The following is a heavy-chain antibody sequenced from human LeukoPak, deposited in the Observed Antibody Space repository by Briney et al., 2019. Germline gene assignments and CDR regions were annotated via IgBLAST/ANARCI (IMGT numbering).Heavy chain of an antibody. CDR1: GDSVSSNSAA. Sequence: SQTLSLTCAISGDSVSSNSAAWNWIRQSPSRGLEWLGRTYYRSKWYDDYAVSVKSRITINPDTSKNQFSLQLNSVTPEDTAVYYCARAPGVVINYYWYFDLWGRGTLVTVSS. D-gene: IGHD3-3*01. CDR2: TYYRSKWYD. J-gene: IGHJ2*01. CDR3: ARAPGVVINYYWYFDL. V-gene: IGHV6-1*01.